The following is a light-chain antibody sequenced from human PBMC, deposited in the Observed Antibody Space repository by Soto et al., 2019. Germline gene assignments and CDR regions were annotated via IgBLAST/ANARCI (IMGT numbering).Light chain of an antibody. V-gene: IGLV2-14*01. CDR3: SSYTSSSTPYVV. J-gene: IGLJ2*01. CDR1: SSDVGGYNY. CDR2: EVS. Sequence: QSALTQPASVSGSPGQSITISCTGTSSDVGGYNYVSWYQQHPGKAPKLMIYEVSNRPSGVSNRFSGSKSGNTASLTISGLQAEDEADYDCSSYTSSSTPYVVFGGGTKLTVL.